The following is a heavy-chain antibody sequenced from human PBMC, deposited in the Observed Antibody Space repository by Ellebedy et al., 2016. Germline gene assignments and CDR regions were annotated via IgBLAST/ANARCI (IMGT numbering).Heavy chain of an antibody. CDR2: INPNSGGT. V-gene: IGHV1-2*02. CDR1: GYTFTGYY. J-gene: IGHJ4*02. CDR3: AREDRYNFWSNDPGNIDY. Sequence: ASVKVSCKASGYTFTGYYIHWVRQAPGQGLEWMAWINPNSGGTKFLQTFHGRVTMTRDTSITTAYMDLDGLRSDDTAIYYCAREDRYNFWSNDPGNIDYWGQGTLVTVSS. D-gene: IGHD3-3*01.